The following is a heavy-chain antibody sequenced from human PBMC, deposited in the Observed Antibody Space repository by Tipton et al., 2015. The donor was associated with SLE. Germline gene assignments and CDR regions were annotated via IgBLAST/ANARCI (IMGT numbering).Heavy chain of an antibody. D-gene: IGHD6-6*01. J-gene: IGHJ3*02. V-gene: IGHV4-34*01. Sequence: TLSLTCAVYGGSFSGYYWSWIRQPPGKGLEWIGSIYHSGSTYYNPSLKSRVTISVDTSKNQFSLKLSSVTAADTAVYYCATSSRGRPIWGQGTMVTVSS. CDR2: IYHSGST. CDR1: GGSFSGYY. CDR3: ATSSRGRPI.